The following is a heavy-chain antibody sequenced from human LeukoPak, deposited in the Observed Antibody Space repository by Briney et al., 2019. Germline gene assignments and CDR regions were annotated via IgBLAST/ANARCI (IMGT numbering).Heavy chain of an antibody. V-gene: IGHV4-34*01. CDR2: INHSGST. CDR3: ARLPMSGYYYYGMDV. J-gene: IGHJ6*02. Sequence: PSETLSLTCAVYGGSFSGYYWSWIRQPPGKGLEWIGEINHSGSTNYNPSLKSRVTISVDTSKYQFSLKLSSVTAADTAVYYCARLPMSGYYYYGMDVWGQGTTVTVSS. CDR1: GGSFSGYY.